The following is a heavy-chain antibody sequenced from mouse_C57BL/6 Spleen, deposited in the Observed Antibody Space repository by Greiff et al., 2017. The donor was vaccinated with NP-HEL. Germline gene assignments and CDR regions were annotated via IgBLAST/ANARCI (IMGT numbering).Heavy chain of an antibody. CDR3: ARGLGMDGNYAWFAY. V-gene: IGHV1-53*01. CDR1: GYTFTSYW. CDR2: INPSNGGT. Sequence: QVQLQQPGTELVKPGASVKLSCKASGYTFTSYWMHWVKQRPGQGLEWIGNINPSNGGTNYNEKFKSKATLTVDKSSSTAYMQLSSLTSEDSAVYYCARGLGMDGNYAWFAYWGQGTLVTVSA. D-gene: IGHD2-1*01. J-gene: IGHJ3*01.